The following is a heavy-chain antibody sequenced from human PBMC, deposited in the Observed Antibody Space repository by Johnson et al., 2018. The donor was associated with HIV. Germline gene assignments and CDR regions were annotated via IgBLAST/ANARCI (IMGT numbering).Heavy chain of an antibody. J-gene: IGHJ3*02. CDR1: GFTFSSYA. CDR3: ARDNGYYYDSSGSRNAFDI. Sequence: VQLVESGGGVVQPGRSLRLSCVASGFTFSSYAMHWVRQAPGKGLEWVAVISYDGSNKYYADSVKGRFTIARDNSKNTLYLQMNSLRAEDTAVYYCARDNGYYYDSSGSRNAFDIWGQGTMVTVSS. V-gene: IGHV3-30-3*01. CDR2: ISYDGSNK. D-gene: IGHD3-22*01.